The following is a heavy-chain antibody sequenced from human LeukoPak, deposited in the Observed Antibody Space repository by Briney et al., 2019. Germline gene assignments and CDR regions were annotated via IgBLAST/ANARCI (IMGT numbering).Heavy chain of an antibody. CDR1: GGTFSSYA. Sequence: SVRVSCKASGGTFSSYAISWVRQAPGQGLEWMGRIIPILGIANYAQKFQGRVTITADKSTSTAYMELSSLRSEDTAVYYCARGASITRNFDYWGQGTLVTVSS. J-gene: IGHJ4*02. D-gene: IGHD1-14*01. CDR3: ARGASITRNFDY. CDR2: IIPILGIA. V-gene: IGHV1-69*04.